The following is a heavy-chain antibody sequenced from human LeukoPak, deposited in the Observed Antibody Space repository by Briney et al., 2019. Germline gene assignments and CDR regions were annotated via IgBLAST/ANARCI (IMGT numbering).Heavy chain of an antibody. CDR1: GFTVSSNY. CDR2: IKRDGSEK. Sequence: QTGGSLRLSCAASGFTVSSNYMSWVRQAPGKGLEWVANIKRDGSEKYYVDSVKGRFTISRDNAKNSLYLQMNSLRAEDTAVYYCATSRSPDYWGQGTLVTVSS. J-gene: IGHJ4*02. V-gene: IGHV3-7*01. CDR3: ATSRSPDY.